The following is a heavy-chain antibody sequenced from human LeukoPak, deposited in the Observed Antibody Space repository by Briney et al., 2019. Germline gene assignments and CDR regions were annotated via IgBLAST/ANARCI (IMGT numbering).Heavy chain of an antibody. J-gene: IGHJ4*02. D-gene: IGHD3-3*01. CDR3: ARALGVVTEPLYYFDY. CDR1: GFTFSAYA. V-gene: IGHV3-23*05. CDR2: IGSDNKP. Sequence: QPGGSLRLSCEAAGFTFSAYAMTWGRQAPGKGLEWVSCIGSDNKPHYSESVKGRFAISRDNSKSMLFLQLNSLRAEDTAVYYCARALGVVTEPLYYFDYWGQGTLVTVSS.